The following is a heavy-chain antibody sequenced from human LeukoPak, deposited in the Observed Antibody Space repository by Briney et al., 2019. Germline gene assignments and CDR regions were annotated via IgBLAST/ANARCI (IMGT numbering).Heavy chain of an antibody. CDR1: GSALSSYE. J-gene: IGHJ3*02. D-gene: IGHD6-19*01. CDR2: ITTTGTTI. CDR3: ARGENYSSGWYGDAFDI. Sequence: GGSLRLSCAASGSALSSYEMNWVRQAPGKGLEWVSYITTTGTTIYSADSVKGRFTISRDNAKNSLYLQMNSLRAEDTAVYYCARGENYSSGWYGDAFDIWGQGTMVTVSS. V-gene: IGHV3-48*03.